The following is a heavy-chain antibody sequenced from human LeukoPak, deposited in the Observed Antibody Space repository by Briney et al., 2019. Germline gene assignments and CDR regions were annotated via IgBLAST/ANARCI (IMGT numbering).Heavy chain of an antibody. CDR1: GGSISSYY. D-gene: IGHD3-10*01. CDR2: IYYSGST. CDR3: ARMITMVRGVILYYFDY. Sequence: SETLSLTCTVSGGSISSYYWGWIRQPPGKGLEWIGSIYYSGSTYYKPSLKSRVTISVDTSKNQFSLKLSSVTAADTAIYYCARMITMVRGVILYYFDYWGQGTLVTVSS. V-gene: IGHV4-39*01. J-gene: IGHJ4*02.